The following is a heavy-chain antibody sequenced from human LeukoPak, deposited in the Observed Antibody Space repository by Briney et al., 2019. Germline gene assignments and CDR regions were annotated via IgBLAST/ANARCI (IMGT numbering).Heavy chain of an antibody. CDR2: ISSSSSYI. CDR1: GFTFSSYS. D-gene: IGHD3-22*01. CDR3: ARENYYYDSSGYPVLWFDP. Sequence: GGSLRLSCAASGFTFSSYSMNWVRQAPGKGLEWVSSISSSSSYIYYADSVKSRFTISRDNAKNSLYLQMNSLRAEDTAVYYCARENYYYDSSGYPVLWFDPWGQGTLVTVSS. V-gene: IGHV3-21*01. J-gene: IGHJ5*02.